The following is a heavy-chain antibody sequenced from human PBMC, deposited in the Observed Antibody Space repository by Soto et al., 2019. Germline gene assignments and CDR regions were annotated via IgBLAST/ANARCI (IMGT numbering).Heavy chain of an antibody. V-gene: IGHV1-18*01. CDR3: AGWGGGSTIGSGSYWSYYYGMDV. Sequence: QVQLVQSGAEVKKPGASVKVSCKASGYTFTSYGISWVRQAPGQGLEWMGWISAYNGNTNYAQKLQGRVTMTTETSTSTAYMERRSLRSDDTAGYYCAGWGGGSTIGSGSYWSYYYGMDVWGQGTTVTVSS. CDR1: GYTFTSYG. D-gene: IGHD3-10*01. CDR2: ISAYNGNT. J-gene: IGHJ6*02.